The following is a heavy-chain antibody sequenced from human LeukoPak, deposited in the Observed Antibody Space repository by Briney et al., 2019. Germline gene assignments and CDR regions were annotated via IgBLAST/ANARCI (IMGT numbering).Heavy chain of an antibody. CDR3: ARGAVSGWSPFGY. D-gene: IGHD6-19*01. J-gene: IGHJ1*01. V-gene: IGHV1-18*01. CDR1: GYTFTSYG. Sequence: ASVKVSCKASGYTFTSYGISWVGQAPGQGLDWMGWISAYNGNTNYAQKLQGSLTMTTDTYTSTAYMELRSLRSDDTVVYYCARGAVSGWSPFGYWGQGTLVTVSS. CDR2: ISAYNGNT.